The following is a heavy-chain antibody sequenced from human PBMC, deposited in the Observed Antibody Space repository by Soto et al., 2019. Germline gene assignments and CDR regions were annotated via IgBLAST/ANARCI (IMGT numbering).Heavy chain of an antibody. Sequence: QVQLVQSGAEVKKPGASVKVSCKASGYTFTSYYMHWVRHAPGQGLEWMGIINPSGGSTSYAQKFQGRVNMTRDTSTSTVYMELSSLRSEETAVYYCARRSPSVTKYLGSAFDIWGQGTMVTVSS. J-gene: IGHJ3*02. CDR1: GYTFTSYY. CDR3: ARRSPSVTKYLGSAFDI. V-gene: IGHV1-46*03. CDR2: INPSGGST. D-gene: IGHD4-17*01.